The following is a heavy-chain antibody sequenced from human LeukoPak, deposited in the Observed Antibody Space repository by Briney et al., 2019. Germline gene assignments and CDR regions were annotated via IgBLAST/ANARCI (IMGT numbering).Heavy chain of an antibody. CDR3: ARARDNYDISGYSALDY. V-gene: IGHV3-48*03. J-gene: IGHJ4*02. D-gene: IGHD3-22*01. Sequence: GGSLRLSCAASGFTFSSYEMNWVRQAPGKGLEWVSYISSSGSTIYYADSVKGRFTISRDNAKNALYLQMNSLRAEDTAVYYCARARDNYDISGYSALDYWGQGTLATVSS. CDR2: ISSSGSTI. CDR1: GFTFSSYE.